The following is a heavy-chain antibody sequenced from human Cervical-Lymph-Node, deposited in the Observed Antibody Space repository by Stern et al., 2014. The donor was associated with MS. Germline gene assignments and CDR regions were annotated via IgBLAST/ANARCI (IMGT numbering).Heavy chain of an antibody. CDR2: ISSYNGNT. Sequence: QVQLLPPGPEVRQPGASVRVSCKASGYTFTTPNYGIAWVREAPGRGLEWMGWISSYNGNTVYAQNLQDRVTMTTDTSASTAYMELRSLRSDDTAFYYCARERLRDFNDYHFDSWGQGTLVTVSS. V-gene: IGHV1-18*01. J-gene: IGHJ4*02. CDR3: ARERLRDFNDYHFDS. D-gene: IGHD4-11*01. CDR1: GYTFTTPNYG.